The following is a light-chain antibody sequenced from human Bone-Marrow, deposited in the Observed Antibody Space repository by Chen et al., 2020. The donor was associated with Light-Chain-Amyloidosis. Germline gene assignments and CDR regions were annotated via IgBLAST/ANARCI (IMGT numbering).Light chain of an antibody. V-gene: IGLV2-14*01. CDR3: SSYTITNTLV. J-gene: IGLJ1*01. CDR2: EVT. Sequence: QSALTQPASVSGSPGQSLTISCPGDSSDVGGDNHVSWYQQHPDKAPKLMIYEVTNRPSWVPDRFSGSKSDNTASLTISGPQTEDEADYFCSSYTITNTLVFGSGTRVTVL. CDR1: SSDVGGDNH.